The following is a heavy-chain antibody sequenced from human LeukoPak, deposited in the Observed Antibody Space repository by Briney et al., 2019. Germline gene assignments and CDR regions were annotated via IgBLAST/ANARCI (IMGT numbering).Heavy chain of an antibody. CDR2: IYYSGTT. J-gene: IGHJ4*02. CDR3: ARYYDFWSGPDY. Sequence: SETLSLTCTGSGGSISSYYWSWIRQPPGKGLERIWYIYYSGTTDYNPSLKSRVTISVDTSKNQFSLKLSSVTAADTAVYYCARYYDFWSGPDYSGQGTLVTVSS. D-gene: IGHD3-3*01. CDR1: GGSISSYY. V-gene: IGHV4-59*01.